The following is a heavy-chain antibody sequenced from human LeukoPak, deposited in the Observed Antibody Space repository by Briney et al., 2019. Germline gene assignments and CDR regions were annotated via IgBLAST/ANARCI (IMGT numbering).Heavy chain of an antibody. V-gene: IGHV3-11*01. Sequence: GGSLRLSCTGSGFTFSDYYMSWIRQAPGKGLEWVSYISGSGTTIYYADSVKGRFTVSRDNANDSLYLQMNGLRVEDTAMYFCARDLGRSSRSAYYYMDVRGKGTTVTVSS. CDR3: ARDLGRSSRSAYYYMDV. CDR1: GFTFSDYY. D-gene: IGHD3-3*01. CDR2: ISGSGTTI. J-gene: IGHJ6*03.